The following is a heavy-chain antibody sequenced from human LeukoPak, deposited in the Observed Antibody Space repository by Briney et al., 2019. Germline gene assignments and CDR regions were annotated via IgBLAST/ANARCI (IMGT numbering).Heavy chain of an antibody. CDR3: ARGSGTPPAYIAVAAKGHYYGMDV. V-gene: IGHV1-69*13. J-gene: IGHJ6*02. Sequence: SVKVSCKASGGTFSSYAISWVRQAPGQGLEWMGGIIPIFGTANYAQKFQGRVTITADESTSTAYMELSSLRSEGTAVYYWARGSGTPPAYIAVAAKGHYYGMDVWGQGTTVTVSS. D-gene: IGHD6-19*01. CDR1: GGTFSSYA. CDR2: IIPIFGTA.